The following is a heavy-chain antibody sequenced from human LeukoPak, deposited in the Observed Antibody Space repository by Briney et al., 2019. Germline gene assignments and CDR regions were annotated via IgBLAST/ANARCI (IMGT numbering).Heavy chain of an antibody. CDR3: SRGPGGSGYYPGGF. D-gene: IGHD3-3*01. J-gene: IGHJ4*02. CDR2: IKGDGSGA. CDR1: GFTFSTHW. Sequence: PGGSLRLSCAASGFTFSTHWMHWVRQAPGKGLVWVSRIKGDGSGATYADSVKGRFTISRDNGKNTLYLQMNSLRAEDTAFYYCSRGPGGSGYYPGGFWGQGTLVTVSS. V-gene: IGHV3-74*01.